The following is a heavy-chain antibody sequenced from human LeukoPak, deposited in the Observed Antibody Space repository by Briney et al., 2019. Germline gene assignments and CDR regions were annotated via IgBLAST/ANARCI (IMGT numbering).Heavy chain of an antibody. CDR3: ARAVLRGIAAAGPDAFDI. CDR2: IYHSGST. Sequence: PSETLSLTCTVSGGSISSSIYYWGWIRQPPGKGLEWIGYIYHSGSTYYNPSLKSRVTISVDRSKNQFSLKLSSVTAADTAVYYCARAVLRGIAAAGPDAFDIWGQGTMVTVSS. CDR1: GGSISSSIYY. D-gene: IGHD6-13*01. J-gene: IGHJ3*02. V-gene: IGHV4-30-2*01.